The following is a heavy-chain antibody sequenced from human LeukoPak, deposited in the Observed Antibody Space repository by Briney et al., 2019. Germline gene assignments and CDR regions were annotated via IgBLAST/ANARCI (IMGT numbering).Heavy chain of an antibody. V-gene: IGHV4-39*01. D-gene: IGHD3-10*01. J-gene: IGHJ4*02. Sequence: SETLSLTCTVSGGSISSSSYYWGWIRQPPGKGLEWIGTIYYSGYTYYNPSLESRVTISVDTSKNQFSLKLSSVTAADTAIYYCAKHYMGSSYNRGLDYWGQGTLVTVSS. CDR3: AKHYMGSSYNRGLDY. CDR2: IYYSGYT. CDR1: GGSISSSSYY.